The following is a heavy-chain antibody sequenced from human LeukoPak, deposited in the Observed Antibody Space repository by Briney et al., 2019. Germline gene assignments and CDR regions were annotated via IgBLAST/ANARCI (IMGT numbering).Heavy chain of an antibody. CDR1: GDSVSNNRAA. V-gene: IGHV6-1*01. D-gene: IGHD6-6*01. CDR3: ARGTPQVVTEINTFDI. Sequence: SQTLSLTFAISGDSVSNNRAAWNWLRQSPSRGLERLGRTYYRSKWYYDYAVSLKGRITINPDTSSNQFSLQLNSVTPEDTAVYYCARGTPQVVTEINTFDIWGQGTMVTVSS. CDR2: TYYRSKWYY. J-gene: IGHJ3*02.